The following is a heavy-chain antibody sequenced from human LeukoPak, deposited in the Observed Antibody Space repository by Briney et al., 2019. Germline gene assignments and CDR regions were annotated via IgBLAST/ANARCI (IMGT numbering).Heavy chain of an antibody. D-gene: IGHD2-2*01. J-gene: IGHJ6*02. CDR2: ISYDGSNK. V-gene: IGHV3-30-3*01. Sequence: GGSLRLSCAASGFTFSSYAMHWVRQAPGKGLEWVAVISYDGSNKYYADSVKGRFTISRDNSKNTLYLQMNSLRAEDTAVYYCARVVVPAAIYYYYYSGTDVWGQGTTVTVSS. CDR1: GFTFSSYA. CDR3: ARVVVPAAIYYYYYSGTDV.